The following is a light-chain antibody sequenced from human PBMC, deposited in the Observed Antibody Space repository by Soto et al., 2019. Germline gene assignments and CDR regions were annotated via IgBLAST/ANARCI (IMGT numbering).Light chain of an antibody. J-gene: IGLJ1*01. Sequence: QSALTQPASVSGSPGQSITISCTGTGSDVGGYDAVSWYQQHPGTAPKLFIYHVNNRPSGTSDRFSGSKSGNTASLTISGLQTEDEADYYCCSYAIGGAYVFGTGTKVTVL. CDR2: HVN. CDR3: CSYAIGGAYV. CDR1: GSDVGGYDA. V-gene: IGLV2-14*03.